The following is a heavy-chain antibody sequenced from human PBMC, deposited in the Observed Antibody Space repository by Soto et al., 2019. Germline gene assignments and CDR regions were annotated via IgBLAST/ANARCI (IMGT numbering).Heavy chain of an antibody. J-gene: IGHJ4*02. D-gene: IGHD3-22*01. CDR2: IWYDGSNK. CDR3: ARDKNDYYDSSGYLDY. V-gene: IGHV3-33*01. CDR1: GFTFSSYG. Sequence: QVQLVESGGGVVQPGRSLRLSCAASGFTFSSYGMHWVRQAPGKGLEWVAVIWYDGSNKYYADSVKGRFTISRDNSKNTRYLQMNSLRAEDTAVYYCARDKNDYYDSSGYLDYWAREPWSPSPQ.